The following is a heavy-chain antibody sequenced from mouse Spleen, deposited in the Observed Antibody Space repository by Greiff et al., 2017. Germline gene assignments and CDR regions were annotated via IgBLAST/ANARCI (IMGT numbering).Heavy chain of an antibody. CDR2: INYDGSST. CDR3: ARGGRAYAMDY. V-gene: IGHV5-16*01. J-gene: IGHJ4*01. Sequence: EVKLMESEGGLVQPGSSMKLSCTASGFTFSDYYMAWVRQVPEKGLEWVANINYDGSSTYYLDSLKSRFIISRDNAKNILYLQMSSLKSEDTATYYCARGGRAYAMDYWGQGTSVTVSS. CDR1: GFTFSDYY. D-gene: IGHD3-1*01.